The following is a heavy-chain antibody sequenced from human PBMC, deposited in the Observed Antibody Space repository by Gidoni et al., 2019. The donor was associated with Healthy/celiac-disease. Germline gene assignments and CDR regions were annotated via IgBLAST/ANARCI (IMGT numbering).Heavy chain of an antibody. J-gene: IGHJ6*02. Sequence: EVQLVESGGGLVKPGGSLRLSCAASGFTFSSYSMNWVRQAPEKGLEWVSSISSSSSYIYYADSVKGRFTISRDNAKNSLYLQMNSLRAEDTAVYYCARGGATVTTGYGMDVWGQGTTVTVSS. CDR2: ISSSSSYI. CDR1: GFTFSSYS. V-gene: IGHV3-21*01. CDR3: ARGGATVTTGYGMDV. D-gene: IGHD4-17*01.